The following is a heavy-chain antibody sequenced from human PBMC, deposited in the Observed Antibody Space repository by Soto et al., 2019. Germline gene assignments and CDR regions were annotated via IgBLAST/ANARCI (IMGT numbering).Heavy chain of an antibody. V-gene: IGHV4-34*01. CDR2: INHSGST. Sequence: QVQLQQWGAGLLKPSETLSLTCAVYGGSFSGYYWSWIRQPPGKGLEWIGEINHSGSTNYNPSLKGGXXIXVXTSKNQFSLKLSSVTAADTAVYYCARLVAAGWYFDLWGRGTLVTVSS. J-gene: IGHJ2*01. CDR1: GGSFSGYY. CDR3: ARLVAAGWYFDL. D-gene: IGHD5-12*01.